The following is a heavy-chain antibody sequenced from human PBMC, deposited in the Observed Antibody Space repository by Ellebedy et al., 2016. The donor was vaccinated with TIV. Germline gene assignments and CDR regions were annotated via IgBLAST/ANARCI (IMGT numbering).Heavy chain of an antibody. D-gene: IGHD3-9*01. CDR3: AAPSRANYDILTGPDFYYHGLDV. J-gene: IGHJ6*02. Sequence: AASVKVSCNASGYSFTHYAISWVRQAPGQGLEWRGWIIAYNGNTTYAQKMQGRVTMTIDTSTSTAYMEVRSLRSDDTAVYYCAAPSRANYDILTGPDFYYHGLDVWGQGTAVTVSS. V-gene: IGHV1-18*01. CDR1: GYSFTHYA. CDR2: IIAYNGNT.